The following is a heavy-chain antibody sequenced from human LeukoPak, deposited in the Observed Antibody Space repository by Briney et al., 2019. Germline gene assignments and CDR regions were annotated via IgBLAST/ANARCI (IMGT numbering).Heavy chain of an antibody. J-gene: IGHJ6*02. CDR2: IYPGDSET. CDR3: ARIAVAGKVVYYGMDV. CDR1: GYTFTTYW. Sequence: GESLKISCKASGYTFTTYWIGWVRQMPGKGLEWMGIIYPGDSETTYSPSFRGQVTISADKSISTAYLQWSSLKASDTAMYYCARIAVAGKVVYYGMDVWGQGTTVTVSS. V-gene: IGHV5-51*03. D-gene: IGHD6-19*01.